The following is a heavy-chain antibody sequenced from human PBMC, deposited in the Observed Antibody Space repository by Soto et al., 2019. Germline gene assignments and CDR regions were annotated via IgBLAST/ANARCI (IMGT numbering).Heavy chain of an antibody. V-gene: IGHV1-18*01. Sequence: GASVKVSCKASGYTFTSYGISWVRQAPGQGLEWMGWISAYNGNTNYAQKLQGRVTMTTDTSTSTAYMELRSLRSDDTAVYYCARDKEYYYDSSGYYSGYWGQGTLVTVSS. D-gene: IGHD3-22*01. CDR2: ISAYNGNT. CDR1: GYTFTSYG. CDR3: ARDKEYYYDSSGYYSGY. J-gene: IGHJ4*02.